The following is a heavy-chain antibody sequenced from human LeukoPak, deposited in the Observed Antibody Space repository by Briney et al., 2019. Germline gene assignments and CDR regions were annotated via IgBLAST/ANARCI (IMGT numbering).Heavy chain of an antibody. D-gene: IGHD3-16*01. CDR2: IYTSGST. Sequence: SETLSLTCTVSGGSISSGSYYWSWIRQPAGKGLEWIGRIYTSGSTNYNPSLKSRVTISVDTSKNQFSLKLSSVTAADTAVYYCARDREGGSYNWFDPWGQGTLVTVSS. J-gene: IGHJ5*02. V-gene: IGHV4-61*02. CDR3: ARDREGGSYNWFDP. CDR1: GGSISSGSYY.